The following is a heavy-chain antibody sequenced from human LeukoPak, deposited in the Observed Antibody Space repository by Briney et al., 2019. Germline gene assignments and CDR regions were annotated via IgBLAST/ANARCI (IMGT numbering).Heavy chain of an antibody. V-gene: IGHV3-30*03. CDR3: ARVGGYSSHMDV. J-gene: IGHJ6*03. CDR2: ISYDGSNK. Sequence: GGSLRLSCAASGFTCSSYGMHWVRQAPGKGLEWVAVISYDGSNKYYADSVKGRFTISRDNSKNPLYLQMNSPRAEDTAVYYCARVGGYSSHMDVWGKGTTVTVSS. D-gene: IGHD5-18*01. CDR1: GFTCSSYG.